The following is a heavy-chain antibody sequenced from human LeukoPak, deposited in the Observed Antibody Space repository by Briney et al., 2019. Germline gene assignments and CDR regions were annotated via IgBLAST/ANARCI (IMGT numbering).Heavy chain of an antibody. CDR2: IWYDGSNI. Sequence: GRSLRLSCAASGFTFSSYGMHWVRQAPGKGLEWVAVIWYDGSNIYYADSVKGRFAISRDNSKNTLYLQMNSLRAEDTAVYYCAGGGRQLDYWGQGTLVTVSS. J-gene: IGHJ4*02. CDR3: AGGGRQLDY. V-gene: IGHV3-33*01. CDR1: GFTFSSYG. D-gene: IGHD1-26*01.